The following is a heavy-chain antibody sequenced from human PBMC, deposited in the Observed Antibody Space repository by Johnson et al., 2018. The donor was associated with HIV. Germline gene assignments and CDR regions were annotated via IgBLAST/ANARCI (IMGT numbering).Heavy chain of an antibody. CDR2: ISWNSGSI. V-gene: IGHV3-9*01. Sequence: VHLVESGGGVVQPGRSLRLSCAASGFTFNRYGMYWVRQAPGKGLEWVSGISWNSGSIGYADSVKGRFTISRDNAKNSLYLQMNSLRAEDTALYYCARDTYSSDACDIWGQGTMVTVSS. D-gene: IGHD4-11*01. CDR3: ARDTYSSDACDI. J-gene: IGHJ3*02. CDR1: GFTFNRYG.